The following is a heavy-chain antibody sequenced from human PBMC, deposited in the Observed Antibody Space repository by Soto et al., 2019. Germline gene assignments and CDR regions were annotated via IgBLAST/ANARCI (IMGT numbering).Heavy chain of an antibody. CDR3: ARDGKRAARTSDYYYYGMDV. V-gene: IGHV1-18*01. J-gene: IGHJ6*02. Sequence: ASVKVSCKASGYTFTSYGISWVRQAPGQGLEWMGWISAYNGNTNYAQKLQGRVTMTTDTSTSTAYMELRSLRSDDTAVYYCARDGKRAARTSDYYYYGMDVWGQGTTVTVSS. CDR1: GYTFTSYG. CDR2: ISAYNGNT. D-gene: IGHD2-15*01.